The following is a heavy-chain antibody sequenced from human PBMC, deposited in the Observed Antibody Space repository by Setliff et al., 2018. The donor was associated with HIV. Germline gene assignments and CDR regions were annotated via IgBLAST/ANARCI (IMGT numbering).Heavy chain of an antibody. CDR2: FYYSGST. CDR1: GDSISRSRYY. CDR3: ARGGPAVAYAVDV. J-gene: IGHJ6*02. D-gene: IGHD5-12*01. Sequence: SETLSLTCVVSGDSISRSRYYWGWIRQPPGKGLEWIGSFYYSGSTSYNPSLKSRVTISGDTSKNQVSLRLSSVTAADTAVYYCARGGPAVAYAVDVWGQGTTVTVSS. V-gene: IGHV4-39*01.